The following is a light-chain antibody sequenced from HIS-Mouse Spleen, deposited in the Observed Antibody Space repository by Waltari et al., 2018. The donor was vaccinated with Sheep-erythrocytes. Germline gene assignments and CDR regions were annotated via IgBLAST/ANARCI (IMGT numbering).Light chain of an antibody. CDR2: DDS. J-gene: IGLJ2*01. CDR1: NIGSTR. CDR3: QVWDSSSDHVV. Sequence: SYVLTQPPSVSVAPGKTARITCGGNNIGSTRVHWYQQKPGQAPGLVVYDDSGRPSGIPERFSGSNSGNTATLTISRVEAGDEADYYCQVWDSSSDHVVFGGGTKLTVL. V-gene: IGLV3-21*03.